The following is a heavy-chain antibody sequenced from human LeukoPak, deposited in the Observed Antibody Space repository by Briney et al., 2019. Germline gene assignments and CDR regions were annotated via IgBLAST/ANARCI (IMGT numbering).Heavy chain of an antibody. CDR2: IIPIFGTA. J-gene: IGHJ4*02. CDR1: GGTFSSYA. CDR3: ASEVQQQLFDY. D-gene: IGHD6-13*01. Sequence: ASVKVSCKASGGTFSSYAISWVRQAPGQGLEWMGGIIPIFGTANYAQKFQGRVTITADESTSTAYMELSSLRSEDTAVYYCASEVQQQLFDYWGQGTLVTVSS. V-gene: IGHV1-69*13.